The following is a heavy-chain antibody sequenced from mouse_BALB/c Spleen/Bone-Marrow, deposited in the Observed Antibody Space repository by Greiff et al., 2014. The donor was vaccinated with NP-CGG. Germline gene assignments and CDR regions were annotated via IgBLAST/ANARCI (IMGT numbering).Heavy chain of an antibody. V-gene: IGHV14-3*02. CDR1: GFNIKDTF. Sequence: EVKLMESGADLVKPGASVKLSCTTSGFNIKDTFMHWVKQRPEQGLEWIGRIDPASGNTKYDPKFQDKATITADTSSNKVSLQLSGLTSEDTAVYYCAHDAPFTYWGQGTLVTVSA. CDR2: IDPASGNT. CDR3: AHDAPFTY. D-gene: IGHD2-3*01. J-gene: IGHJ3*01.